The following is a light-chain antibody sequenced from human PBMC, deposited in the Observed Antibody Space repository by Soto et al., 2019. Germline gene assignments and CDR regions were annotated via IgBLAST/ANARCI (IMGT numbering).Light chain of an antibody. V-gene: IGKV1-5*03. CDR3: QQHNSYSSIT. Sequence: DVQMTQSPSTLSASVGDRVTITCRASQSISAWLAGYQQKPGKAPNLLIYKASTLESGVPSRFSGSGSGTEFTLTISSLPPDDFATYYCQQHNSYSSITFGQGTRLEIK. CDR1: QSISAW. J-gene: IGKJ5*01. CDR2: KAS.